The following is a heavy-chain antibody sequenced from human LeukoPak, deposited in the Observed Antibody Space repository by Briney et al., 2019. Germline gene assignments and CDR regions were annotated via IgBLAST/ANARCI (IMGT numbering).Heavy chain of an antibody. V-gene: IGHV3-73*01. CDR1: ECTFSEST. CDR2: IRTKPKSYAT. J-gene: IGHJ4*02. CDR3: TRGGYGGNYYGIDY. D-gene: IGHD1-26*01. Sequence: GWFLRLSCASSECTFSESTMHWGRKGSGKGLELGGRIRTKPKSYATEYSASVKASFTNSRNDSKNVAYLQMNSLKTDDTAGYYCTRGGYGGNYYGIDYWGQGTLVTLSS.